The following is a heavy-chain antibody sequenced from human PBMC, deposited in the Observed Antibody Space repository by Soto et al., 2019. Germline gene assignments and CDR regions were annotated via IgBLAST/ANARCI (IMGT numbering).Heavy chain of an antibody. CDR3: AKVRDSSSWLEYYFDY. CDR2: ISGSGGST. V-gene: IGHV3-23*01. CDR1: GFTFSSYA. D-gene: IGHD6-13*01. Sequence: GGSLRLSCAASGFTFSSYAMSWVRQAPGKGLEWVSAISGSGGSTYYADSVKGRFTISRDNSKNTLYLQMNSLRAEDTAVYYCAKVRDSSSWLEYYFDYWGQGTLVTVSS. J-gene: IGHJ4*02.